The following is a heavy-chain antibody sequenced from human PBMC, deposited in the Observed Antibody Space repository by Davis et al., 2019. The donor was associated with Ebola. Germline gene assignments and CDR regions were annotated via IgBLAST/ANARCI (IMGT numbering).Heavy chain of an antibody. Sequence: SETLSLTCAVYGGSFSGYYWSWIRQPPGKGLEWIGYIYYSGSTNYNPSLKSRVTISVDTSRNQFSLKLSSVTAADTAVYYCARGLGYCSGGSCYFPPFDYWGQGTLVTVSS. CDR1: GGSFSGYY. CDR2: IYYSGST. D-gene: IGHD2-15*01. CDR3: ARGLGYCSGGSCYFPPFDY. V-gene: IGHV4-59*01. J-gene: IGHJ4*02.